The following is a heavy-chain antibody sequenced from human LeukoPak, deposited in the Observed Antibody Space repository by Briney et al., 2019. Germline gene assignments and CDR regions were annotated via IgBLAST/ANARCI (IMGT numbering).Heavy chain of an antibody. CDR2: INPNSGGT. V-gene: IGHV1-2*02. Sequence: GASVKVSCKASGYTFTGYYMHWVRQAPGQGLEWMGWINPNSGGTNYAQKFQGRVTMTRDTSISTAYMELSRLRSDDTAVYYCARVSDTAMGAAFDIWGQGTMVTVSS. CDR3: ARVSDTAMGAAFDI. CDR1: GYTFTGYY. D-gene: IGHD5-18*01. J-gene: IGHJ3*02.